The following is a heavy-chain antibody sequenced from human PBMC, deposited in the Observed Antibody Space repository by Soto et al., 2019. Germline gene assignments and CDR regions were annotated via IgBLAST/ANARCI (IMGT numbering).Heavy chain of an antibody. CDR3: ARDAGGDYVYAEYFQH. D-gene: IGHD4-17*01. CDR1: GFTFSSYS. J-gene: IGHJ1*01. CDR2: ISSSSSTI. Sequence: GGSLRLSCAASGFTFSSYSMNWVRQAPGKGLEWVSYISSSSSTIYYADSVKGRFTISRDNAKNSLYLQMNSLRAEDTAVYYCARDAGGDYVYAEYFQHWGQGTLVTVSS. V-gene: IGHV3-48*01.